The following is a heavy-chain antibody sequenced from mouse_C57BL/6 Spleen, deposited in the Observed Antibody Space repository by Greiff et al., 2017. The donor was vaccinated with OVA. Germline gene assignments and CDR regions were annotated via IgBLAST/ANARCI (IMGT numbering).Heavy chain of an antibody. CDR2: INPNNGGT. CDR1: GYTFTDYN. CDR3: ARPYGSSSYYAMDY. Sequence: VQLQQSGPELVKPGASVKIPCKASGYTFTDYNMDWVKQSHGKSLEWIGDINPNNGGTIYNQKFKGKATLTVDKSSSTAYMELRSLTSEDTAVYYCARPYGSSSYYAMDYWGQGTSVTVSS. V-gene: IGHV1-18*01. D-gene: IGHD1-1*01. J-gene: IGHJ4*01.